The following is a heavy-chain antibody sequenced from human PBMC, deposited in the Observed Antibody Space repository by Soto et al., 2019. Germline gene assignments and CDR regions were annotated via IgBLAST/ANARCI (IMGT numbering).Heavy chain of an antibody. CDR2: ISAYNGNT. CDR3: ARNWYHYGSSGYPDY. V-gene: IGHV1-18*04. CDR1: GYTFTSYG. Sequence: ASVKVSCKASGYTFTSYGISWVRQAPGQGLEWMGWISAYNGNTNYAQKLQGRVTMTTDTSTSTAYMELRSLRSDDTAVYYCARNWYHYGSSGYPDYWGQGTLVTVSS. D-gene: IGHD3-22*01. J-gene: IGHJ4*02.